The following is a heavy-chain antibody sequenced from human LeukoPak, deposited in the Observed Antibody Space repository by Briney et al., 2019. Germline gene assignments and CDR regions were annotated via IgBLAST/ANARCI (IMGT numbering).Heavy chain of an antibody. J-gene: IGHJ4*02. CDR3: ARGDDILTGYSGGRDY. CDR2: INPSGGST. D-gene: IGHD3-9*01. CDR1: GYTFTSCY. Sequence: GASVKVSCKAAGYTFTSCYMHWVRQAPGQGLEWMGIINPSGGSTSYAQKFQGRVTMTRDMSTSTVYMELSSLRSEDTAVYYCARGDDILTGYSGGRDYWGQGALVTVSS. V-gene: IGHV1-46*01.